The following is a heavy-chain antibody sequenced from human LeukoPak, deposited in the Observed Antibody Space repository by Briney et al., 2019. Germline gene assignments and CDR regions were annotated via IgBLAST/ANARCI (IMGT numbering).Heavy chain of an antibody. Sequence: GSLRLSCAASGFTFSSYAMSWVRQAPGKGLEWVSLIYRDGSTYYADSVKGRFTISRDNSKNTLYLQMNSLRAEDTAVYYCARHRDVTTNAFDIWGQGTMVPVSS. V-gene: IGHV3-66*04. CDR1: GFTFSSYA. D-gene: IGHD4-17*01. CDR2: IYRDGST. J-gene: IGHJ3*02. CDR3: ARHRDVTTNAFDI.